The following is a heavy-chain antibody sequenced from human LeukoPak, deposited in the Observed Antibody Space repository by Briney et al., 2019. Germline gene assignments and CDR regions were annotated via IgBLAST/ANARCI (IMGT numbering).Heavy chain of an antibody. J-gene: IGHJ4*02. CDR2: IKQDGSQK. D-gene: IGHD2-15*01. CDR1: GFTFSTYW. CDR3: ARDTGCAGGTCFSFYDY. Sequence: PGGSLRLPCAASGFTFSTYWMTWVRQAPGKGLEWVANIKQDGSQKYYVDSVKGRFTISRDNAKNSPYLQMDSLRAEDTAVYYCARDTGCAGGTCFSFYDYWGQGTLVTVSS. V-gene: IGHV3-7*01.